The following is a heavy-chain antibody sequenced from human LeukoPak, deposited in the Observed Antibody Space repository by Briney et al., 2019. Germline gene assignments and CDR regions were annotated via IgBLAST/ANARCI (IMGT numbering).Heavy chain of an antibody. J-gene: IGHJ4*02. CDR3: ARSVSSYNWNYLIDY. D-gene: IGHD1-7*01. V-gene: IGHV4-31*03. Sequence: SETLSLTCTVSGGSISSGGYYWSWIRQHPGKGLEWIGYIYYSGSTYYNPSLKSRVTISVDTSKNQFFLKLSSVTAADTAVYYCARSVSSYNWNYLIDYWGQETLVTVSS. CDR2: IYYSGST. CDR1: GGSISSGGYY.